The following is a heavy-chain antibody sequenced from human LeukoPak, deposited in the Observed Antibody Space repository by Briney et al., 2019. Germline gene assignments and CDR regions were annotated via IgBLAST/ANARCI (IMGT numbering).Heavy chain of an antibody. D-gene: IGHD5-18*01. CDR3: ARVVGQGTAMPSRDFFDY. CDR1: GYTFTDYW. Sequence: ASVHDSFMSTGYTFTDYWIHWVRPPAGQGLAGMGCINPTTGQTESERKFQGRFTVTRDTSISTVYMDLSSLRSDDTAIYYCARVVGQGTAMPSRDFFDYWGQGTLVTVSS. J-gene: IGHJ4*02. V-gene: IGHV1-2*02. CDR2: INPTTGQT.